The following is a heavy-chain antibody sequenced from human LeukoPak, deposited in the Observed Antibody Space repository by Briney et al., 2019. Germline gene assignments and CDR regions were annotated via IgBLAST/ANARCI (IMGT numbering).Heavy chain of an antibody. CDR1: GGSISSNSYF. D-gene: IGHD3-10*01. Sequence: SETLSLTCTVSGGSISSNSYFWGWVRQPPGKGLEWVGTIYYSGSTYYNPSLKSRVTISVDTSKNQFSLRLSSVTATDTAVYYCASATYYYGSGSNNWFDPWGQGTLVTVSS. CDR3: ASATYYYGSGSNNWFDP. CDR2: IYYSGST. V-gene: IGHV4-39*01. J-gene: IGHJ5*02.